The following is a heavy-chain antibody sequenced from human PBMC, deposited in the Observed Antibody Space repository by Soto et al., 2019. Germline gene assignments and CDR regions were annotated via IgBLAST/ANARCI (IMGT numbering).Heavy chain of an antibody. D-gene: IGHD2-21*02. Sequence: GGSLRLSCAASGFTFGNYAMNWVRQAPGKGLEWISSISDPGTSTYYANSVKGRFSMSRDNSKNTLFLQMNRLRADDTAVYFCAKSLVTPSDAFDLWGRGTLVTVPS. CDR1: GFTFGNYA. CDR3: AKSLVTPSDAFDL. J-gene: IGHJ3*01. CDR2: ISDPGTST. V-gene: IGHV3-23*01.